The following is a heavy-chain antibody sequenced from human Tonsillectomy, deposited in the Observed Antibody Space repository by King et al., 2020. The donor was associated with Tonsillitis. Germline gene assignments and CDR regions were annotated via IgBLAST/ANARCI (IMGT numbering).Heavy chain of an antibody. V-gene: IGHV3-30*18. CDR2: TSYDGSKT. CDR3: AKGVGNCTGGSCFSDF. Sequence: VQLVESGGGVVQPGRSLRLSCAASGFTFNNYGIYWVRQAPGKGLEWVALTSYDGSKTSYADSVKGQFTISRDNSKNTPYLQMDRLSTDDTALYYCAKGVGNCTGGSCFSDFGGQGTLVTVSS. D-gene: IGHD2-15*01. CDR1: GFTFNNYG. J-gene: IGHJ4*02.